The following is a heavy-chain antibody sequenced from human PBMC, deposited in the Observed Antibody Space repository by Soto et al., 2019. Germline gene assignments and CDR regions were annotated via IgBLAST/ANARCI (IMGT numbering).Heavy chain of an antibody. CDR1: GNIFNDYE. V-gene: IGHV1-3*01. J-gene: IGHJ4*02. CDR2: INGGNGNT. Sequence: QVHLVQSGAEVKAPGASVRISCATSGNIFNDYEIHWLRQAPGQRLEWMGWINGGNGNTGSPQRFQSRVTMSRDTSARTSYVELRSLSPEDTAVYYYATAISATTFDHWGQGTLVTVSP. CDR3: ATAISATTFDH.